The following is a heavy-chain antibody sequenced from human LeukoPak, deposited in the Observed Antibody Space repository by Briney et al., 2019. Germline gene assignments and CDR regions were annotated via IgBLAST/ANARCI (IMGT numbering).Heavy chain of an antibody. CDR3: ARDRGIAAAGTSGWFDP. D-gene: IGHD6-13*01. V-gene: IGHV3-21*01. J-gene: IGHJ5*02. CDR1: GFTFSSYS. Sequence: GGSLRLSCAASGFTFSSYSMNWVRQAPGKGLEWVSSISSSSSYIYYADSVKGRFTISRDNAKNSQYLQMNSLRAEDTAVYYCARDRGIAAAGTSGWFDPWGQGTLVTVSS. CDR2: ISSSSSYI.